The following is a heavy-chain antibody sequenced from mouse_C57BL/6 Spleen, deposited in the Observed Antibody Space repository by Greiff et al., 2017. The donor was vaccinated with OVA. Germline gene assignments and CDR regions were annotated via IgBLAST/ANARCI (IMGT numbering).Heavy chain of an antibody. Sequence: QVHVKQSGAELVKPGASVKISCKASGYAFSSYWMNWVKQRPGKGLEWIGQIYPGDGDTNYNGKFKGKATLTADKSSSTAYMQLSSLTSEDSAVYFCARWVSSPFDYWGQGTTLTVSS. CDR3: ARWVSSPFDY. CDR1: GYAFSSYW. D-gene: IGHD1-1*01. CDR2: IYPGDGDT. V-gene: IGHV1-80*01. J-gene: IGHJ2*01.